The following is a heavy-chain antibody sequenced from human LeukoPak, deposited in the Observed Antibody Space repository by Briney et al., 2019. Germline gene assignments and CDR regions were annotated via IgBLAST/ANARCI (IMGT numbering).Heavy chain of an antibody. J-gene: IGHJ3*02. CDR1: GGSISSGDYY. CDR3: ARSDAWDGSGSYDI. Sequence: PSQTLSLTCTVSGGSISSGDYYWSWIRQAPGKGLEWIGYIYYSGSTYYNPSLKSRVTISVDTSKNQFSLKLSSVTAADTAVYYCARSDAWDGSGSYDIWGQGTMVTVSS. V-gene: IGHV4-30-4*08. D-gene: IGHD3-10*01. CDR2: IYYSGST.